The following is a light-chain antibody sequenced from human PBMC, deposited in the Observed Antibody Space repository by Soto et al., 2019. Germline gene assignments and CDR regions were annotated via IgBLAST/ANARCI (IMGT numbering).Light chain of an antibody. J-gene: IGKJ3*01. CDR2: GAS. V-gene: IGKV3-15*01. Sequence: TLSVSPGERATLSCRASQSVGSNLAWYHQKPGQAPRLLIYGASTRATGIPARFSGSRSGTEFTLTISSLQSEDFALYYCQQYNSWPPAFGPGTKVDIK. CDR1: QSVGSN. CDR3: QQYNSWPPA.